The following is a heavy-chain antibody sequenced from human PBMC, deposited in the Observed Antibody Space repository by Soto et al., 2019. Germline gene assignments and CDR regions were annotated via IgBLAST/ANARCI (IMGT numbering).Heavy chain of an antibody. Sequence: QVQLVQSGAEVKKPGASVKVSCKASGYTFTSYGISWVRQAPGQGREWMGWISAYNGNTNYAQKLQGRVTMTTDTSTSTAYMELRSLRSDDTAVYYCARPRRNIVVVPAAMPGDAFDIWGQGTMVTVSS. D-gene: IGHD2-2*01. J-gene: IGHJ3*02. CDR1: GYTFTSYG. CDR3: ARPRRNIVVVPAAMPGDAFDI. CDR2: ISAYNGNT. V-gene: IGHV1-18*01.